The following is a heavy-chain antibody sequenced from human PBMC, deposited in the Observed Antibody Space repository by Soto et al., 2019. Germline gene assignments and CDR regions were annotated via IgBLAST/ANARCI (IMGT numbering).Heavy chain of an antibody. D-gene: IGHD4-17*01. V-gene: IGHV3-23*01. CDR1: GFTLNSYA. CDR2: ISGSGGIT. CDR3: AKMEDYGDNSDFDY. Sequence: EVQLLESGGGLVQPGGSLRLSCAASGFTLNSYAMSWVRQAQGKGLEWVAGISGSGGITYYPDSVKGRFTISRDNPMNTLYLQMTRLRAEDTAVYYCAKMEDYGDNSDFDYWGQGTLVTVSS. J-gene: IGHJ4*02.